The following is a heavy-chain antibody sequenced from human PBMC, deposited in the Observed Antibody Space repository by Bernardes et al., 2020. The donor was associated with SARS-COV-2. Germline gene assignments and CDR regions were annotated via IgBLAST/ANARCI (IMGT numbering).Heavy chain of an antibody. Sequence: ASLKVSCKASGYTFTSYGFSWVRQAPGQGLEWMGWISAYDGNTDYAQRVQGRVTMTTDTSTSTAYMELRSLRSDDTAVYYCGREGGGYYDSSGLIDYWGQGTLVTVSS. D-gene: IGHD3-22*01. CDR3: GREGGGYYDSSGLIDY. V-gene: IGHV1-18*01. CDR1: GYTFTSYG. J-gene: IGHJ4*02. CDR2: ISAYDGNT.